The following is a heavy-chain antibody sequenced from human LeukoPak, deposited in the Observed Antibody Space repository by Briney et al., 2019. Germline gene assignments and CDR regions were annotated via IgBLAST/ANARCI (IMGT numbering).Heavy chain of an antibody. CDR1: GYNFNTNW. D-gene: IGHD1-14*01. Sequence: GESLKISCKGSGYNFNTNWIGWVRQMPGKVLEWMGIIFPSDSDTIYNPPFQGQVTISADKSINTAYLQWSSLKASDTAIYYCARRPGRAFDIWGQGTTVTVSS. V-gene: IGHV5-51*01. J-gene: IGHJ3*02. CDR3: ARRPGRAFDI. CDR2: IFPSDSDT.